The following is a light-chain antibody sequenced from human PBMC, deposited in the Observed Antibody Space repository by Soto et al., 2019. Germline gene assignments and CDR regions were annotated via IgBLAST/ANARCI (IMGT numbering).Light chain of an antibody. Sequence: EIVLTQSPGTLSLSPGERATLSCRASHSVSRTYLAWYQQKPGQAPRLLMYGASDRATGTPGRFSGSGSVTDFTLTISGLEPEDSAVYYCQQFDDSVTFGQGTRLDIK. CDR2: GAS. CDR3: QQFDDSVT. V-gene: IGKV3-20*01. CDR1: HSVSRTY. J-gene: IGKJ5*01.